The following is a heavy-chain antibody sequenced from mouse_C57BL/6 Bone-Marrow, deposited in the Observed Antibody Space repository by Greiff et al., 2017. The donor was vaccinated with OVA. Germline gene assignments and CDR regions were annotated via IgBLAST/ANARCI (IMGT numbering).Heavy chain of an antibody. Sequence: VQLQQPGAELVMPGASVKLSCKASGYTFTSYWMHWVKQRPGQGLEWIGEIDPSESYTNYNQKFKGKSTLTVDKSSSTAYMQLSSLTSEDSAVEYCARESYGNYNAMDYWGQGTSVTVSS. CDR3: ARESYGNYNAMDY. J-gene: IGHJ4*01. D-gene: IGHD2-1*01. CDR2: IDPSESYT. CDR1: GYTFTSYW. V-gene: IGHV1-69*01.